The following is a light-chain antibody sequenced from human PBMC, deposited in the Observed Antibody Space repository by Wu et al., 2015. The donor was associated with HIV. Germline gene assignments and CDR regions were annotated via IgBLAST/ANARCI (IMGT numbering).Light chain of an antibody. Sequence: DIHLTQSPSFLSASVGDRVTITCRASQDISSYLAWYQQKSGKAPQLLIYAASSLQSGVPSRFSGSGSGTDFTLTISSLQPEDFAIYYCQQANSSPWTFGQGPRWKSN. CDR3: QQANSSPWT. CDR2: AAS. J-gene: IGKJ1*01. V-gene: IGKV1-9*01. CDR1: QDISSY.